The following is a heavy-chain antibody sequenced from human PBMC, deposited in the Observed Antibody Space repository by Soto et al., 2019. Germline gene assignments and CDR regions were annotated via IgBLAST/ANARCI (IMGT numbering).Heavy chain of an antibody. D-gene: IGHD6-19*01. Sequence: SETLSLTCTVSGGSISSYYWSWIRQPPGKGLEWIGYIYYSGSTNYNPSLKSRVTISVDTSKNQFSLKLSSVTAADTAVYYCARVGSSSSGWSRDYFDYWGQGTLVTVSS. J-gene: IGHJ4*02. CDR1: GGSISSYY. CDR2: IYYSGST. V-gene: IGHV4-59*01. CDR3: ARVGSSSSGWSRDYFDY.